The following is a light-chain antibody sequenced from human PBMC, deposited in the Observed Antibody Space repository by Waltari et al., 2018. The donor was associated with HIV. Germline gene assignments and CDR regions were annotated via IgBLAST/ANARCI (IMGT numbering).Light chain of an antibody. Sequence: DIQMTQSPSSLSAYVGDRVTITCRASQGISNFLTWYQHKPGNVPKLLIYAASTLQSGVPSRFSGSGSGTDSTLTITNLQPEDIGTYYCQKFNSAPLTFGGGTKVEIK. CDR2: AAS. V-gene: IGKV1-27*01. J-gene: IGKJ4*01. CDR1: QGISNF. CDR3: QKFNSAPLT.